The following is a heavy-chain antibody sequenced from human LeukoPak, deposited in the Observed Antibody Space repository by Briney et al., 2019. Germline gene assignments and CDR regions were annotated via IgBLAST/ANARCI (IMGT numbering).Heavy chain of an antibody. V-gene: IGHV1-46*01. CDR2: INPSGGST. CDR1: GYTFTSYY. D-gene: IGHD3-3*01. CDR3: ARDQSGGLWSGSYSLAFYYGMDV. Sequence: GASVTVSCTASGYTFTSYYMHWVRQAPGQGLEWMGIINPSGGSTSSAQKLQGRVTMTRDTSTSTVYMELSSLRSEDTAVYYCARDQSGGLWSGSYSLAFYYGMDVWGRGTRVTVSS. J-gene: IGHJ6*02.